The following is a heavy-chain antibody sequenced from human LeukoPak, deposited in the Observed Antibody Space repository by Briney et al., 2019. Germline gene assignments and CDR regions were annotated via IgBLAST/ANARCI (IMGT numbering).Heavy chain of an antibody. V-gene: IGHV3-9*03. CDR2: ISWNSGSI. CDR1: GFTFDDYA. J-gene: IGHJ4*02. D-gene: IGHD3-22*01. CDR3: AKDYDSSGYYSGYFDY. Sequence: GGSLRLSCAASGFTFDDYAMHWVRQAPGKGLEWFSGISWNSGSIGYADSVKGRFTISRDNAKNSLYLQMNSLRAEDMALYYCAKDYDSSGYYSGYFDYWGQGTLVTVSS.